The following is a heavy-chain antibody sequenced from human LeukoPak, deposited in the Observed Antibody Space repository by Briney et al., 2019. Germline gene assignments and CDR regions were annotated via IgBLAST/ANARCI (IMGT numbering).Heavy chain of an antibody. CDR3: ARALGYCSSTSCGDYYMDV. Sequence: SETLSLTCAVYGGSFSGYYWSWIRQPPGKGLEWIGEINHSRGTNYNPSLKSRVTISVDTSKNQFSLKLSSVTAADTAVYYCARALGYCSSTSCGDYYMDVWGKGTTVTVSS. J-gene: IGHJ6*03. V-gene: IGHV4-34*01. CDR1: GGSFSGYY. D-gene: IGHD2-2*01. CDR2: INHSRGT.